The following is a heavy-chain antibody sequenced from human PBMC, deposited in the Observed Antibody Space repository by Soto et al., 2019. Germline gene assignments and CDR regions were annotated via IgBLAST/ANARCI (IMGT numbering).Heavy chain of an antibody. V-gene: IGHV4-30-2*01. D-gene: IGHD2-21*02. J-gene: IGHJ5*02. CDR3: ARGSDGVWNWFDP. CDR1: GGSISSGFYS. CDR2: IYNSGNT. Sequence: PSETLSLTCAVSGGSISSGFYSWSWIRQPPGQGLEWIGYIYNSGNTYYNPSLISRVTISVDRSQNHFSLKLTSVTAADTAVYYCARGSDGVWNWFDPWGQGTQVTV.